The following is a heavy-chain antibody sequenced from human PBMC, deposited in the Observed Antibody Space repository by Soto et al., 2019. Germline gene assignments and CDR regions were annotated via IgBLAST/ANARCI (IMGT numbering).Heavy chain of an antibody. CDR1: GFTFSRYG. CDR3: AKEDLFHPFDY. Sequence: QVQLVESGGGVVQPGRSLRLSCAASGFTFSRYGMHWVRQAPGKGLEWLAFTSYDGNNKFYADSVKGRFTISRDNSENTLYLQMNGLRVEDTAMYYCAKEDLFHPFDYWGQGTLVTVSS. J-gene: IGHJ4*02. CDR2: TSYDGNNK. V-gene: IGHV3-30*18. D-gene: IGHD3-10*01.